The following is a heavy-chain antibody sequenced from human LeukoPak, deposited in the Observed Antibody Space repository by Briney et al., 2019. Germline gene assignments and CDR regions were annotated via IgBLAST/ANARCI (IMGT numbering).Heavy chain of an antibody. Sequence: GGSLRLSCAASGFTFSSYAMHWVRQAPGKGLEWVAVISYDGSNKYYADSVKGRFTISRDNSKNTLYLQMNSLRAEDTAVYYCAKDMAHHQFDAFDIWGQGTMVTVSS. CDR3: AKDMAHHQFDAFDI. D-gene: IGHD3-10*01. CDR2: ISYDGSNK. CDR1: GFTFSSYA. V-gene: IGHV3-30-3*01. J-gene: IGHJ3*02.